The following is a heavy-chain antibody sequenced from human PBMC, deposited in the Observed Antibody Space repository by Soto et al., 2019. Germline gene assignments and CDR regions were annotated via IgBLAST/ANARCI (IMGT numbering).Heavy chain of an antibody. D-gene: IGHD2-15*01. V-gene: IGHV3-7*05. CDR2: IKQDGSEK. CDR1: GFTFRGYW. J-gene: IGHJ4*02. Sequence: EVQLVESGGGLVQPGGSLRLSCAASGFTFRGYWMSWVRQATGKGLEWVAKIKQDGSEKYYVDSVKGRFTISRDNAKNSLYLQMNSLRADDTAMYYCARGRGCSAGSCHNFDYWGQGTLVTVSS. CDR3: ARGRGCSAGSCHNFDY.